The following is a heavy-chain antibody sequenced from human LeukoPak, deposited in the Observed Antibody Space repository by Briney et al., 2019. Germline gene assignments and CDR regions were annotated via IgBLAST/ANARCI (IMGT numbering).Heavy chain of an antibody. CDR3: ARVIHLGELSLYDY. CDR1: GYSFTTYW. Sequence: GESLKISCKGSGYSFTTYWIIWVRQMPGKGLEWMGRIDPSDSYTNYSPSFQGHVTISADKSISTAYLQWSSLKASDTAMYYCARVIHLGELSLYDYWGQGTLVTVSS. CDR2: IDPSDSYT. D-gene: IGHD3-16*02. V-gene: IGHV5-10-1*01. J-gene: IGHJ4*02.